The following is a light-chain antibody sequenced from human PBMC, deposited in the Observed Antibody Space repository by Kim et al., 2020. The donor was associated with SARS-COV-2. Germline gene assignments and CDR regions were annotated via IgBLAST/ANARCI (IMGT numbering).Light chain of an antibody. CDR2: DVS. CDR1: SSDVGGYNY. Sequence: GQSITISCTGTSSDVGGYNYVSWYHQHPGKVPKLMIYDVSSRPSGVSNRFSGSKSGNTASLTISGLQTEDEADYYCSSYTSSSTLVFGAGTQLTVL. J-gene: IGLJ2*01. CDR3: SSYTSSSTLV. V-gene: IGLV2-14*03.